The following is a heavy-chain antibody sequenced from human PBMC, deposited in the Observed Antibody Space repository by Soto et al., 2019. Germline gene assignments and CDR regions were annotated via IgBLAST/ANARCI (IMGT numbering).Heavy chain of an antibody. CDR1: GYTFTSYY. V-gene: IGHV1-46*01. CDR3: AREWDIVVVPAASYYYGMDV. D-gene: IGHD2-2*01. CDR2: INPSGGSA. Sequence: GASVKVSCKASGYTFTSYYMHWVRQAPGQGLEWMGIINPSGGSASYAQKFQGRVTMTRDTSTSTVYMELSSLRSEDTAVYYCAREWDIVVVPAASYYYGMDVWGQGTTLTVSS. J-gene: IGHJ6*02.